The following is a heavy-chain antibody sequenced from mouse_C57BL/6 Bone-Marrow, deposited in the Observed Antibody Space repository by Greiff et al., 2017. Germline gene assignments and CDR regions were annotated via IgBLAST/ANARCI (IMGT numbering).Heavy chain of an antibody. CDR3: AGDSPPFAY. Sequence: ESGPGLVKPSQSLFLTCSITGFPITSGYYWIWIRQSPGKPLEWMGYITHSGETFYNPSLQSPISITRETSKNQFFLQLNSVTTEDTAMYYCAGDSPPFAYWGQGTLVTVSA. CDR2: ITHSGET. CDR1: GFPITSGYY. V-gene: IGHV12-3*01. J-gene: IGHJ3*01.